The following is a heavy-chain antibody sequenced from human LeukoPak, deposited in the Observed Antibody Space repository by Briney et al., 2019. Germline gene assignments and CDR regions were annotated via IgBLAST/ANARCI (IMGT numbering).Heavy chain of an antibody. CDR1: GFTFSSYG. V-gene: IGHV3-33*01. CDR3: AGAPRGRFGYSSSWYQL. J-gene: IGHJ4*02. CDR2: IWYDGSNK. Sequence: GGSLRLSCAASGFTFSSYGMHWVRQAPGKGLEWVAVIWYDGSNKYYADSVKGRFTISRDNSKNTLYLQMNSLRAEDTAVYYCAGAPRGRFGYSSSWYQLWGQGTLVTVSS. D-gene: IGHD6-13*01.